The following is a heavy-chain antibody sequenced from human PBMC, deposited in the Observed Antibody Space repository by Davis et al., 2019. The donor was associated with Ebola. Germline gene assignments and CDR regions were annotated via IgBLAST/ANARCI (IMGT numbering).Heavy chain of an antibody. CDR2: IYYSGST. CDR1: GGSISSYY. V-gene: IGHV4-59*01. J-gene: IGHJ3*02. CDR3: ASGNPTYYYDSSGYSAFDI. D-gene: IGHD3-22*01. Sequence: MPSETLSLTCTVSGGSISSYYWSWIRQPPGKGLEWIGYIYYSGSTNYNPSLKSRVTISVDTSKNQFSLKLSSVTAADTAVYYCASGNPTYYYDSSGYSAFDIWGQGTMVTVSS.